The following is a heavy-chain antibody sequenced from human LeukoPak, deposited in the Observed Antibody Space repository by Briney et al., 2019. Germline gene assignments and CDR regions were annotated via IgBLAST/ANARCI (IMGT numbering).Heavy chain of an antibody. V-gene: IGHV4-4*07. J-gene: IGHJ6*02. Sequence: SETLSLTCTVSGGSISSYYWSWIRQPAGKGLEWIGRIYTSGSTNYNPSLKSRVTMSVDTSKNQFPLKLSSVTAADTAVYYCARDEGIVGATYYYYYYGMDVWGQGTTVTVSS. D-gene: IGHD1-26*01. CDR2: IYTSGST. CDR1: GGSISSYY. CDR3: ARDEGIVGATYYYYYYGMDV.